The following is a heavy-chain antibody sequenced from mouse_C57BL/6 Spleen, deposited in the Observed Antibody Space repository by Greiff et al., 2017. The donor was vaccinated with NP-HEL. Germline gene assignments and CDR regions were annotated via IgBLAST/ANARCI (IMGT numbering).Heavy chain of an antibody. V-gene: IGHV1-76*01. J-gene: IGHJ2*01. CDR3: ARRDGSSYYFDY. CDR1: GYTFTDYY. CDR2: IYPGSGNT. D-gene: IGHD1-1*01. Sequence: QVQLQQSGAELVRPGASVKLSCKASGYTFTDYYINWVKQRPGQGLEWIARIYPGSGNTYYNEKFKGKATLTAEKSSSTAYMQLSSLTSKDSAVYCCARRDGSSYYFDYWGQGTTLTVSS.